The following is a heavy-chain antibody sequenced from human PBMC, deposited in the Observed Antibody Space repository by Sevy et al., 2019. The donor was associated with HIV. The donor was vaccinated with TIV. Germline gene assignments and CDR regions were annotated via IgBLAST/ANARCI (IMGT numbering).Heavy chain of an antibody. Sequence: GGSLRLSCAVSGFSFDSYGMTWVRQAPGKGLEWVSGISGSGTRTYYADSVKGRFSISRDNSNNALFLQMDSLTPEDTALCYCARPTPRIAPSSAAFFDSWGHGTLVTVSS. CDR3: ARPTPRIAPSSAAFFDS. D-gene: IGHD6-6*01. CDR2: ISGSGTRT. V-gene: IGHV3-23*01. CDR1: GFSFDSYG. J-gene: IGHJ4*01.